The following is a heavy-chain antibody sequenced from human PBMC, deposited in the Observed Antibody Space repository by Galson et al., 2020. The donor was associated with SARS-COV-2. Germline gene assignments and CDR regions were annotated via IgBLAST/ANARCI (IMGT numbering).Heavy chain of an antibody. Sequence: GGSLRLSCAASGFTFSSYEMNWVRQAPGKGLEWVSYISSSGSTIYYADSVKGRFTISRDNAKNSLYLQMNSLRAEDTAVYYCASELAYDFWSGYFVYWGQGTLVTVSS. D-gene: IGHD3-3*01. CDR1: GFTFSSYE. CDR3: ASELAYDFWSGYFVY. J-gene: IGHJ4*02. CDR2: ISSSGSTI. V-gene: IGHV3-48*03.